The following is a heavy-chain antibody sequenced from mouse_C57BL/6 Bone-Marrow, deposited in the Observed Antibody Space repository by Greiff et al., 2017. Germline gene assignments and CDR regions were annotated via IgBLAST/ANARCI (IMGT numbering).Heavy chain of an antibody. CDR1: GYTFTGYW. J-gene: IGHJ4*01. D-gene: IGHD2-4*01. CDR2: ILPGSGST. Sequence: QVQLKQSGAELMKPGASVKLSCKATGYTFTGYWIEWVKQRPGHGLEWIGAILPGSGSTNYNEKFKGKATFTADTSSNTAYMQLSSLTTEDSAIYYCARKEGYDYDALYYAMDYWGQGTSVTVSS. V-gene: IGHV1-9*01. CDR3: ARKEGYDYDALYYAMDY.